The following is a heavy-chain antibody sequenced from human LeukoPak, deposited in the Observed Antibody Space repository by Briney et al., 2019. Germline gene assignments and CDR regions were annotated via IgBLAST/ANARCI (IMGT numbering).Heavy chain of an antibody. CDR2: TYSSGTT. D-gene: IGHD1/OR15-1a*01. CDR3: ARGGLPPQNNYYYYYYMDV. Sequence: GGSLRLSCAASGFTVSSNYMSWVRQAPGMGLEWVSVTYSSGTTYYADSVKGRFTISRDTSKNTLNLQMNTLRAEDTAVYYCARGGLPPQNNYYYYYYMDVWGKGTTVTVSS. CDR1: GFTVSSNY. V-gene: IGHV3-53*01. J-gene: IGHJ6*03.